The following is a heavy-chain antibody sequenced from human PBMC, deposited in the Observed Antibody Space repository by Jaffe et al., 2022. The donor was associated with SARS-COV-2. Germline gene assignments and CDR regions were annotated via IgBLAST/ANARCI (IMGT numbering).Heavy chain of an antibody. D-gene: IGHD2-2*01. CDR3: ARDGIAQLLLTLDY. J-gene: IGHJ4*02. V-gene: IGHV3-33*01. CDR2: IWYDGSNK. CDR1: GFTFSSYG. Sequence: QVQLVESGGGVVQPGRSLRLSCAASGFTFSSYGMHWVRQAPGKGLEWVAVIWYDGSNKYYADSVKGRFTISRDNSKNTLYLQMNSLRAEDTAVYYCARDGIAQLLLTLDYWGQGTLVTVSS.